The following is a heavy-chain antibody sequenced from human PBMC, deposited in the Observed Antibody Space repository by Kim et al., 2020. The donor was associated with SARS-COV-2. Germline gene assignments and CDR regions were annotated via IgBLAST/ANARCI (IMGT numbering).Heavy chain of an antibody. CDR1: GFSFSSYA. CDR3: GTQGGSGWYPPAH. CDR2: IYSGGSNT. Sequence: GGSLRLSCAASGFSFSSYAMSWVRQAPGKGLEWVSVIYSGGSNTYYADSVKGRFTISRDYSRNTLYLQMDSLRAEDTAVYYCGTQGGSGWYPPAHWGQGT. D-gene: IGHD6-19*01. J-gene: IGHJ4*02. V-gene: IGHV3-23*03.